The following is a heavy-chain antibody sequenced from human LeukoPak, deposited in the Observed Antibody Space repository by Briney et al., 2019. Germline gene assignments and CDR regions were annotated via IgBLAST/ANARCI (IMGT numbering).Heavy chain of an antibody. J-gene: IGHJ4*02. Sequence: SETLSLTCTVSGGSISSYYWSWIRQHPGKGLEWIGYIYYSGSTYYNPSLKSRVTISVDTSKNQFSLKLSSVTAADTAVYYCARDPGSGLDIAAAGTFDYWGQGTLVTVSS. CDR3: ARDPGSGLDIAAAGTFDY. V-gene: IGHV4-59*06. CDR1: GGSISSYY. CDR2: IYYSGST. D-gene: IGHD6-13*01.